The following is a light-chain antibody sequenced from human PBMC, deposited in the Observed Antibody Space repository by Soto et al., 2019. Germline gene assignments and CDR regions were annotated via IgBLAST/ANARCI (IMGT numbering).Light chain of an antibody. CDR3: QQYGRT. Sequence: EIVLTQSPGTLPLSPGESATLSCRVSQSISTNYLAWYQQKPGQAPRLLIYAASSRLTGIPDRFSGSGSGTDFTLTISRLEPEDFAVYYCQQYGRTFGQGTRLEMK. J-gene: IGKJ5*01. V-gene: IGKV3-20*01. CDR2: AAS. CDR1: QSISTNY.